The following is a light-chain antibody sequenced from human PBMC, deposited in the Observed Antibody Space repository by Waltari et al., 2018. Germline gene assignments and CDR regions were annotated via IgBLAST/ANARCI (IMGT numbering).Light chain of an antibody. Sequence: QLVLTQSPSASASLGASVKLTCTLSSGYSSNIVAWHQQQPEKGPRYLMKINSDGSHNKGDEIPDRVSGSSSGAERYLTISSVQPEDEADYYCQTGGHGSWVFGGGTTLTVL. J-gene: IGLJ3*02. CDR2: INSDGSH. V-gene: IGLV4-69*01. CDR3: QTGGHGSWV. CDR1: SGYSSNI.